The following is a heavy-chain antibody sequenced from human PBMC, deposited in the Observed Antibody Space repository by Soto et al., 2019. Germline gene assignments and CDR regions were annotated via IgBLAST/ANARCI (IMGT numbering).Heavy chain of an antibody. Sequence: PSETLSLTCAVYGGSFSGYYWSWIRQPPGKGLEWIGEINHSGSTNYNPSLKSRVTISVDTSKNQFSLKLSSVTAADTAVYYCARWIQLYNWFDPWGQGTLVTVSS. D-gene: IGHD5-18*01. CDR1: GGSFSGYY. CDR2: INHSGST. CDR3: ARWIQLYNWFDP. J-gene: IGHJ5*02. V-gene: IGHV4-34*01.